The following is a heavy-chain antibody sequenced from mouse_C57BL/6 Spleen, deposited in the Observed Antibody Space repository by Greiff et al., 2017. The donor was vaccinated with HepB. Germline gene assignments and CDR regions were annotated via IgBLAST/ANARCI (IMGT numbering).Heavy chain of an antibody. CDR3: ARSGYSNYVGYYAMDY. V-gene: IGHV1-72*01. Sequence: QVQLQQPGAELVKPGASVKLSCKASGYTFTSYWMHWVKQRPGRGLEWIGRIDPNSGGTKYNEKFKSKATLTVDKPSSPAYMQLSSLTSEDSAVYYCARSGYSNYVGYYAMDYWGQGTSVTVSS. J-gene: IGHJ4*01. CDR1: GYTFTSYW. CDR2: IDPNSGGT. D-gene: IGHD2-5*01.